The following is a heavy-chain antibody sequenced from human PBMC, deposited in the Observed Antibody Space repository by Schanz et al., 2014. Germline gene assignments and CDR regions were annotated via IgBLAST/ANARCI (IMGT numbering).Heavy chain of an antibody. CDR1: GFTFSSNS. CDR2: IGSSSSRI. J-gene: IGHJ3*02. D-gene: IGHD3-10*01. Sequence: EVQLVQSGGGLVQPGGSLRLSCAASGFTFSSNSMNWVRQAPGKGLEWISYIGSSSSRIDHADSVKGRFTISRDNAKNSLYLQMNSLRAEDTAVYYCAKGRFGELSAFDIGGQGTMVTVSS. CDR3: AKGRFGELSAFDI. V-gene: IGHV3-48*01.